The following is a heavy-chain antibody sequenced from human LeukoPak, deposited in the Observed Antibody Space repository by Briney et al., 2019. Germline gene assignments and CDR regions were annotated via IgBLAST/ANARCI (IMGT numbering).Heavy chain of an antibody. D-gene: IGHD5-18*01. CDR1: GFTFSSYE. V-gene: IGHV3-48*03. Sequence: GGSLRLSCAASGFTFSSYEMNWVRQAPGKGLEWVSYISSSGSTIYYADSVKGRFTISRDNAKNSLYLQMNSLRAEDTAVYYCARGRTRGYSYVYYFDYWGQGTLVTVSS. J-gene: IGHJ4*02. CDR3: ARGRTRGYSYVYYFDY. CDR2: ISSSGSTI.